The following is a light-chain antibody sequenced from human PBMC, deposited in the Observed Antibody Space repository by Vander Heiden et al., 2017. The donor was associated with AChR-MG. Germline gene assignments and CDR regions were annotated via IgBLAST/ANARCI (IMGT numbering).Light chain of an antibody. J-gene: IGLJ3*02. CDR1: SSDVGGSNH. CDR2: EVT. V-gene: IGLV2-14*01. CDR3: SSYINRTTV. Sequence: QSALTQPASVSASPAQSITISCAGTSSDVGGSNHVSWYQQHPGKAPKLLIYEVTKRPSGFSNRFSGSRSGNTASLSISGLQAEDEADYYCSSYINRTTVFGGGTKVTVL.